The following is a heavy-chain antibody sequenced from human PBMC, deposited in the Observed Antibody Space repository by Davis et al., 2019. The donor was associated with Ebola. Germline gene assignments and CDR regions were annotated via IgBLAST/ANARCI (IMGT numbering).Heavy chain of an antibody. CDR3: ARDMVRGVTPLDY. D-gene: IGHD3-10*01. V-gene: IGHV3-23*01. CDR1: GFTFSSYA. J-gene: IGHJ4*02. CDR2: ISGSGGST. Sequence: PGGSLRLSCAASGFTFSSYAMSWVRQAPGKGLEWVSAISGSGGSTYYADSVKGRFTISRDNAKNSLYLQMNSLRAEDTAVYYCARDMVRGVTPLDYWGQGTLVTVSS.